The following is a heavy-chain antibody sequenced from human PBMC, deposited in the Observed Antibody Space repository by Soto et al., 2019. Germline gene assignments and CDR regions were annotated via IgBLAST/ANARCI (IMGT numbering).Heavy chain of an antibody. D-gene: IGHD1-26*01. CDR3: ARYQVGWELRTYYYYDGMDV. V-gene: IGHV3-66*01. Sequence: EVQLVESGGGLVQPGGSLRLSCAVSGFTVSSNYISWVRQAPGKGLEWVSVIYSDGSTYYADSVKGRFTISRDNSKNTLYLQMNSLRAENTAVYYCARYQVGWELRTYYYYDGMDVWGQGTTVTVSS. CDR2: IYSDGST. CDR1: GFTVSSNY. J-gene: IGHJ6*02.